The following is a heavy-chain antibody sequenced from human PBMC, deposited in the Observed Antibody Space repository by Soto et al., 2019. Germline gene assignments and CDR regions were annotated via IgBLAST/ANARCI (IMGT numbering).Heavy chain of an antibody. V-gene: IGHV4-59*08. CDR1: GASISGYH. J-gene: IGHJ5*02. Sequence: SETLSLTCTVSGASISGYHWSWIRQPPGKGLECLGYISYSGATNYNPSLKSRVTMSIDTSKNQFSLQLNSVTAADTAVYYCARHTVVGYWFDPWGQGTLVTVSS. D-gene: IGHD2-21*01. CDR2: ISYSGAT. CDR3: ARHTVVGYWFDP.